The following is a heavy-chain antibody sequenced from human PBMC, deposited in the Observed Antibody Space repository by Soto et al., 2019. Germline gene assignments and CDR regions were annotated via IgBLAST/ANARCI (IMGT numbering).Heavy chain of an antibody. CDR1: RFNFSMYG. CDR2: IWYDGRNK. V-gene: IGHV3-33*01. Sequence: PGGSLRLSFLTSRFNFSMYGMHWVRQAPGKGLEWVSLIWYDGRNKFYADSAKGRFIISRDNSKNTLYLQMNSLRAEDTAVYYCARDQNILTGHDDFDTWGQGTMVTVSS. CDR3: ARDQNILTGHDDFDT. D-gene: IGHD3-9*01. J-gene: IGHJ3*02.